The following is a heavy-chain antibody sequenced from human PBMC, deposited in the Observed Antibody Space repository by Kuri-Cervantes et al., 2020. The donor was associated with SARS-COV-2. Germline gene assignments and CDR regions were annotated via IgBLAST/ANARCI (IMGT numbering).Heavy chain of an antibody. J-gene: IGHJ6*02. Sequence: LSLTCAASGFTFSDYYMSWVRQAPGKGLEWVSYISTSNSYIEYADSVKGRFTISRDNAKNSLYLQMNSLRAEDTAVYYCARDSHESTGYYYGMDVWGQGTTVTVSS. V-gene: IGHV3-11*06. CDR3: ARDSHESTGYYYGMDV. CDR2: ISTSNSYI. D-gene: IGHD2-2*01. CDR1: GFTFSDYY.